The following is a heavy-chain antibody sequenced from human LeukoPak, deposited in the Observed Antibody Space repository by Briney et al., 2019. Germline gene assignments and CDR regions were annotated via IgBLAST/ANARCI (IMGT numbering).Heavy chain of an antibody. J-gene: IGHJ4*02. D-gene: IGHD1-14*01. CDR3: ASQARGPDSHFDY. V-gene: IGHV4-39*07. Sequence: PSKTLSLTCTVSGGSIRSSSYYRAWIRQPPGKGLEWIGSMDYSESSDYNPSLKSRLTISADTSKNQFSLKLSSVTAADTAVYYCASQARGPDSHFDYWGQGTLVTVSS. CDR1: GGSIRSSSYY. CDR2: MDYSESS.